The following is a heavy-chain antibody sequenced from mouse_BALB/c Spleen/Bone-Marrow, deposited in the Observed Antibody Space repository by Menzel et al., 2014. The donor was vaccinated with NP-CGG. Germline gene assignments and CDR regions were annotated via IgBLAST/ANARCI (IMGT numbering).Heavy chain of an antibody. J-gene: IGHJ1*01. D-gene: IGHD2-3*01. CDR2: INPSNGGT. CDR3: TRSDGYYVSHWYFYV. CDR1: GYTFTSYY. V-gene: IGHV1-53*01. Sequence: QVQLKESGAELVKPGASVKLSCKASGYTFTSYYMYWVKQRPGQGLEWIGKINPSNGGTNFNEKFKSKATLTVDKSSSAAYMQLSSLTSKVSAVYYCTRSDGYYVSHWYFYVWGAGTTVTVSS.